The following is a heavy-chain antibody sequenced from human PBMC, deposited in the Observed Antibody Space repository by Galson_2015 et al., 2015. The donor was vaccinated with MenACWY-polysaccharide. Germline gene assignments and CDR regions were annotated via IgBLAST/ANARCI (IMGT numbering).Heavy chain of an antibody. V-gene: IGHV1-3*01. J-gene: IGHJ4*02. D-gene: IGHD6-19*01. CDR1: GYIFTNYA. CDR3: ARDSENLDY. CDR2: ISAGNGRT. Sequence: CTASGYIFTNYAIHWVRQAPGQSFEWMGWISAGNGRTEYSQKFQGRVTITRDTSASTAYMEVSSLRSEDTAVYYCARDSENLDYWGQGTLVTVSS.